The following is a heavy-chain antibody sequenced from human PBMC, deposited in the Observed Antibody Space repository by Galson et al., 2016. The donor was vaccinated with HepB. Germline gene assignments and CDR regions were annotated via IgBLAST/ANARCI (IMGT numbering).Heavy chain of an antibody. CDR3: AKTPKKGEDGGLLNY. CDR1: GFTLSNYV. Sequence: SLRLSCAASGFTLSNYVMTWVRQAPGMGLEWVSGISTTGPTTYYADSVKGRFTISRDNSKNTLYLQMSGHRADDTAVYYCAKTPKKGEDGGLLNYWGQGNLVTVAS. D-gene: IGHD2-15*01. V-gene: IGHV3-23*01. CDR2: ISTTGPTT. J-gene: IGHJ4*01.